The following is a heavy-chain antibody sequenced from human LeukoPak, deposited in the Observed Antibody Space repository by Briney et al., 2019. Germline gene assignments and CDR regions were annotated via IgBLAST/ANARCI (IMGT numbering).Heavy chain of an antibody. CDR3: ARGARGYCSSTSCYGDY. V-gene: IGHV3-21*01. CDR2: ISSTSTYI. Sequence: GGSLRLSCAASGFTFSSYSMNWVRQAPGKGLEWVSSISSTSTYIYYADSVKGRFTISRDNAKHSVYLQMNSLRAEETAVYYCARGARGYCSSTSCYGDYWGQGTLVTVSS. D-gene: IGHD2-2*01. CDR1: GFTFSSYS. J-gene: IGHJ4*02.